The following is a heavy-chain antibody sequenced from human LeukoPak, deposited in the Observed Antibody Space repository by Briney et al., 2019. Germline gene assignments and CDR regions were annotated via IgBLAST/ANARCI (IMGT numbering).Heavy chain of an antibody. CDR3: ARLLLVPAAVYFDY. V-gene: IGHV3-7*03. CDR1: GFTLSSYW. D-gene: IGHD2-2*01. Sequence: PGGSLRLSCAASGFTLSSYWMSWVRQAPGKGLEWVANIKQDGSEKYYVDSVKGRFTISRDNAKNSLYPQMNSLRAEDTAVYYCARLLLVPAAVYFDYWGQGTLVTVSS. J-gene: IGHJ4*02. CDR2: IKQDGSEK.